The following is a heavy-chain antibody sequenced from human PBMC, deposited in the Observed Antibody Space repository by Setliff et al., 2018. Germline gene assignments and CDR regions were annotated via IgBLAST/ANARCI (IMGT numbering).Heavy chain of an antibody. Sequence: ASVKVSCKTSGFTFTTFYIHWVRQAPGQGLEWMGWISAYNGNTKYAQKLQGRVTMATDISTSTAYMELRSLRSDDTAVYYCARGGYSYGYDHGFDIWGQGTMVTVSS. CDR3: ARGGYSYGYDHGFDI. CDR1: GFTFTTFY. CDR2: ISAYNGNT. J-gene: IGHJ3*02. D-gene: IGHD5-18*01. V-gene: IGHV1-18*04.